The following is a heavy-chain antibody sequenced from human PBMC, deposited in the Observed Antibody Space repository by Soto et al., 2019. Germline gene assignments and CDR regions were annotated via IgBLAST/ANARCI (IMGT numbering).Heavy chain of an antibody. CDR2: IYTNMNT. Sequence: QLQESGPGLVKPSETLSLTCTVSGASISSYYWSWIRQPAGKGLEWIGRIYTNMNTHYNPSLKSRVTMSGDTSKNQFSLRLSSVTAADTAVYYCGRVWGGYGGHDLWDYVDYWGQGILVTVSS. D-gene: IGHD5-12*01. CDR3: GRVWGGYGGHDLWDYVDY. J-gene: IGHJ4*02. CDR1: GASISSYY. V-gene: IGHV4-4*07.